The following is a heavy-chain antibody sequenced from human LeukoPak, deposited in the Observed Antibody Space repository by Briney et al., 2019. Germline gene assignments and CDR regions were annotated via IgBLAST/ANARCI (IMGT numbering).Heavy chain of an antibody. CDR1: GFVFSDYA. CDR2: ISGSGRNT. CDR3: AKGDVLRSFEWLFSLRFFDY. V-gene: IGHV3-23*01. D-gene: IGHD3-3*01. J-gene: IGHJ4*02. Sequence: GGSLRLSCEASGFVFSDYAMNWVRQAPGKGLEWVSLISGSGRNTYYADSVKGRFTISRDNSKNTLYLQMNSLGAEDTAVYYCAKGDVLRSFEWLFSLRFFDYWGQGTLVTVSS.